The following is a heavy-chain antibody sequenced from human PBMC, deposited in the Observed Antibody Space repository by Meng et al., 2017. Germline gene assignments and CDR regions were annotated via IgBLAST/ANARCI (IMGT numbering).Heavy chain of an antibody. D-gene: IGHD3-22*01. J-gene: IGHJ4*02. Sequence: VLPVQSGAEVQKPGASVHVSCKASGYTFTSYGISWVRQAPGQGLEWMGWISAYNGNTNYAQKLQGRVTMTTDTSTSTAYMELRSLRSDDTAVYYCARDLADYYDSSGYHYGFDYWGQGTLVTVSS. CDR1: GYTFTSYG. V-gene: IGHV1-18*01. CDR2: ISAYNGNT. CDR3: ARDLADYYDSSGYHYGFDY.